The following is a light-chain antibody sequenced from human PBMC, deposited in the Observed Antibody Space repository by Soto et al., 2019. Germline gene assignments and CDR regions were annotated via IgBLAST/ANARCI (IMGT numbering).Light chain of an antibody. CDR3: QQSYSTPKWT. CDR1: QDISNY. Sequence: DIQMTQSPSSLSASVGDRVTITCQASQDISNYLNWYQQKPGKAPKLLIYAASSLQSGVPSRFSGSGSGTDFTLTISSLQPEDFATYYCQQSYSTPKWTFGQGTKVDIK. CDR2: AAS. V-gene: IGKV1-39*01. J-gene: IGKJ1*01.